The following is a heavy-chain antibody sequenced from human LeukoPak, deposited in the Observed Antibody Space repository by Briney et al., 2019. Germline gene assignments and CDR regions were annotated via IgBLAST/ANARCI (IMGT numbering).Heavy chain of an antibody. CDR1: GYSFTGYY. J-gene: IGHJ4*02. CDR3: ARGDNWNPFDY. Sequence: ASVKVSCKASGYSFTGYYMHWVRQAPGQGLEWMGRINPSSGGTNYAQKFQGRVTMTRDTSISTAYMELSSLRSEDTAVYYCARGDNWNPFDYWGQGTLVTVSS. CDR2: INPSSGGT. V-gene: IGHV1-2*06. D-gene: IGHD1-20*01.